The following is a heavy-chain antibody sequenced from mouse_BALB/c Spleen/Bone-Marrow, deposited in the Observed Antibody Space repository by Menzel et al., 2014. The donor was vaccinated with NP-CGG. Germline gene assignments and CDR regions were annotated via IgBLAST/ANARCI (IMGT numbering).Heavy chain of an antibody. J-gene: IGHJ3*01. V-gene: IGHV3-1*02. D-gene: IGHD1-1*02. Sequence: EVKLMESGPDLVKPSQSLSLTCTVTDYSITSGYSWHWIRQFPGNKLEWMGYIHYSGITNYSPSLKSRISFTRDTSKNHFFLHLNSVTTEDTATYYCARWCKGALFAYWGQGTLVTVSA. CDR2: IHYSGIT. CDR3: ARWCKGALFAY. CDR1: DYSITSGYS.